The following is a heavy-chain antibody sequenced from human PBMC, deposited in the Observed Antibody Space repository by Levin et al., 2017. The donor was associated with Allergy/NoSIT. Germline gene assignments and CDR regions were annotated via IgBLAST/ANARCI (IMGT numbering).Heavy chain of an antibody. CDR2: VSDGGYYT. CDR1: GFTFSTYA. V-gene: IGHV3-23*01. D-gene: IGHD1-26*01. Sequence: GGSLRLSCAASGFTFSTYAMNWVRQAPGQGLEWVSSVSDGGYYTFYADSLKGRFTISRDNSKNTVYLQMNSLRAEDTALYFCAKDDGAAYYSFDSWGQGTLVTVSS. CDR3: AKDDGAAYYSFDS. J-gene: IGHJ4*02.